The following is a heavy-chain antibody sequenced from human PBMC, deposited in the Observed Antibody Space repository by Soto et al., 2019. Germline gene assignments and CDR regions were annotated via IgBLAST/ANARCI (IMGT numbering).Heavy chain of an antibody. Sequence: EVQLVESGGGRVKPGGSLRLPCAASGFTFSSYSMTWVRQAPGKGLEWVSSISSIRSYIYYADSVKGRFTISRDNPKNSLYLQRNSLRAEDTAVYYCARDQPGYSYGYGLGYWGQGTLVTVSS. D-gene: IGHD5-18*01. CDR1: GFTFSSYS. CDR2: ISSIRSYI. CDR3: ARDQPGYSYGYGLGY. J-gene: IGHJ4*02. V-gene: IGHV3-21*01.